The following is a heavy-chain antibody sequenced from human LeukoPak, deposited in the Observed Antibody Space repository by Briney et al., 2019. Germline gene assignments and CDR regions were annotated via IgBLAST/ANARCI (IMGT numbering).Heavy chain of an antibody. CDR3: ASTPLAYDFWSGYFY. V-gene: IGHV1-18*01. D-gene: IGHD3-3*01. CDR2: ISAYNGNT. Sequence: ASVKVSCKASGYTFTSYGISWVRQAPGQGLEWMGWISAYNGNTNYAQKLQGRVTMTTGTSTSTAYMELRSLRSDDTAVYYCASTPLAYDFWSGYFYWGQGTLVTVSS. CDR1: GYTFTSYG. J-gene: IGHJ4*02.